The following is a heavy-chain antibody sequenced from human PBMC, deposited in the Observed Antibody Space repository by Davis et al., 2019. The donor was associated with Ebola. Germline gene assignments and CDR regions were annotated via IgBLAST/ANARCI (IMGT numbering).Heavy chain of an antibody. J-gene: IGHJ6*02. CDR2: IYYSGST. D-gene: IGHD3-16*02. V-gene: IGHV4-61*01. CDR1: GGSISSGSYY. Sequence: PSETLSLTCTVSGGSISSGSYYGSWIRQPPGKGLEWIGYIYYSGSTNYNPSLKSRVTISVETSKNQFSLKLSSVTAADTAVYYCARRLRLGELSHGMDVWGQGTTVTVSS. CDR3: ARRLRLGELSHGMDV.